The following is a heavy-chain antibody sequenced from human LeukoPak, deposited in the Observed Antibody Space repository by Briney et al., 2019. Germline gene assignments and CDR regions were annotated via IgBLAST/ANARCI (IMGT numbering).Heavy chain of an antibody. D-gene: IGHD3-9*01. CDR3: AKDHDILTGYPLFDY. CDR2: VRYDGSNK. CDR1: GFTFSSYG. J-gene: IGHJ4*02. V-gene: IGHV3-30*02. Sequence: GGSLRLSCAASGFTFSSYGMHWVRQAPGKGLEWVAFVRYDGSNKYYADSVKGRFTISRDNSKNTLYMQMNSLGAEDTAVYYCAKDHDILTGYPLFDYWGQGTLVTVSS.